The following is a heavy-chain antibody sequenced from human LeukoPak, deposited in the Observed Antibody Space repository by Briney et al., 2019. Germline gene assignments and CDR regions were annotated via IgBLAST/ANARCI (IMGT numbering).Heavy chain of an antibody. CDR3: ARLIAVAGRVDFDY. V-gene: IGHV1-69*04. D-gene: IGHD6-19*01. CDR1: GGTFSSYA. Sequence: GSSVKLSCKASGGTFSSYAISWVRQAPGQGLEWMGRIIPILGIANYAQKFQGRVTITADKSTSTAYMELSSLRSEDTAVYYCARLIAVAGRVDFDYWGQGTLVTVSS. J-gene: IGHJ4*02. CDR2: IIPILGIA.